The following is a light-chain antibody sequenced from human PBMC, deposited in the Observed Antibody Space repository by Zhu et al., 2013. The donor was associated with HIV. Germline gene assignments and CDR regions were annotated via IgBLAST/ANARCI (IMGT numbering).Light chain of an antibody. CDR2: GDS. Sequence: QSVLTQPPSVSGAPGQRVTMSCTGSSSNIGAGYDVHWYQQLPGTAPKLLIYGDSNRPSGVSXRFSGSKSGKTASLTISGLQAEDEADYYCCSYAGDSTYVFGTGTTVTVL. CDR3: CSYAGDSTYV. J-gene: IGLJ1*01. V-gene: IGLV1-40*01. CDR1: SSNIGAGYD.